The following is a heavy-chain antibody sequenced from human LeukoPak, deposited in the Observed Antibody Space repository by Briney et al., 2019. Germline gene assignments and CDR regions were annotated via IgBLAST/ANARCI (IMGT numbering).Heavy chain of an antibody. V-gene: IGHV4-4*07. Sequence: SETLSLTCTVSGGSISSYYWSWIRQPAGKGLEWIGRIHTSGSTNYNPSLKSRVTMSVDTSKNQFSLRLSSVTAADTAVYYCARIYDFWSAYQYYFDSWGQGTLVTVSS. CDR1: GGSISSYY. CDR3: ARIYDFWSAYQYYFDS. D-gene: IGHD3-3*01. J-gene: IGHJ4*02. CDR2: IHTSGST.